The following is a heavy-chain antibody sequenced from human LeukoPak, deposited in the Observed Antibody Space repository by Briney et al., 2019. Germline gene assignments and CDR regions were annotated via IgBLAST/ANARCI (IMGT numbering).Heavy chain of an antibody. Sequence: SETLSLTCTVSGGSISSYYWSWIRQPPGKGLEWIGYIYYSGSTNYNPSLKSRVTISVDTSKNQFSLKLSSVTAADTAVYYCARGVWPVYGMDVWGQGTTVTVSS. J-gene: IGHJ6*02. CDR1: GGSISSYY. CDR2: IYYSGST. V-gene: IGHV4-59*12. D-gene: IGHD6-19*01. CDR3: ARGVWPVYGMDV.